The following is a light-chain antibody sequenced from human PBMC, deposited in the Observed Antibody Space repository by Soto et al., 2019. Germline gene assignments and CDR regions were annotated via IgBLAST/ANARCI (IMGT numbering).Light chain of an antibody. CDR3: SSYAGSNNVV. J-gene: IGLJ2*01. CDR2: EVS. CDR1: SSDVGGYNY. Sequence: QYALTQPPSASGSPGQSVTISCTGTSSDVGGYNYVSWYQQHPGKVPKLMIYEVSKRPSGVPDRFSGSKSGNTASLTVSGLQAEDEADYYCSSYAGSNNVVFGGVTKLTVL. V-gene: IGLV2-8*01.